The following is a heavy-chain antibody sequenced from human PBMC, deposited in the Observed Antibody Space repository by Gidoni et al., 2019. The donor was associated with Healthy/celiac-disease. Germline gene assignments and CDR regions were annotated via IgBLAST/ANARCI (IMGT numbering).Heavy chain of an antibody. D-gene: IGHD4-4*01. CDR3: ARGLAVTTFGYYYGMDV. J-gene: IGHJ6*02. V-gene: IGHV4-34*01. CDR2: INHSGST. CDR1: GGSFSGYY. Sequence: QVQLQQWGAGLLKPSETLSLTCAVYGGSFSGYYWSWIRQPPGKGLEWIGEINHSGSTNYNPSLKSRVTISVDTSKNQFSLKLSSVTAADTAVYYCARGLAVTTFGYYYGMDVWGQGTTVTVSS.